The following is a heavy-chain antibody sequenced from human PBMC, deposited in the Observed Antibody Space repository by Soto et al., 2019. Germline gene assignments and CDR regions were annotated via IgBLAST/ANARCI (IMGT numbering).Heavy chain of an antibody. Sequence: SETLSLTCTVSVVSFSSGSFYWAWIRQPPGKGLEWIGFGSYSGTTNYKPSLKSRVTISVDTSRSQISLKVSSLTAADTAVYYCARGATVTQYDYWGQGTLVTVSS. CDR3: ARGATVTQYDY. J-gene: IGHJ4*02. CDR2: GSYSGTT. CDR1: VVSFSSGSFY. D-gene: IGHD4-17*01. V-gene: IGHV4-61*01.